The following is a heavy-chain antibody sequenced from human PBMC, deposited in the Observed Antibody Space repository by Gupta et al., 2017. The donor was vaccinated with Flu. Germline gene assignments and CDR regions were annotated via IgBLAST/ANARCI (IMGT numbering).Heavy chain of an antibody. Sequence: EEQLVASGGGLVQPGRSLRLSCTSSGFPFGDYAVSGVRQAPGKGLEWLGFSRRISGGGTKEDAAAVKGRFSISRDNSKGVAWLQMNSLKIEDKAVYYCTREVCSGGVCHRAFDIGGQGTMVTVS. D-gene: IGHD2-15*01. CDR2: SRRISGGGTK. V-gene: IGHV3-49*04. CDR3: TREVCSGGVCHRAFDI. CDR1: GFPFGDYA. J-gene: IGHJ3*02.